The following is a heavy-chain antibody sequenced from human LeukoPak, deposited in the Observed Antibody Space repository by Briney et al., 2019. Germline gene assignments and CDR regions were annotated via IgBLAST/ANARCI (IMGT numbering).Heavy chain of an antibody. CDR1: GGTFSSYA. Sequence: ASEKVSCKASGGTFSSYAISWVRQAPGQGLEWMGRIIPIFGTANYAQKFQGRVTITTDESTSTAYMELSSLRSEDTAVYYCARELFSSSWYVRDFDYWGQGTLVTVSS. CDR3: ARELFSSSWYVRDFDY. D-gene: IGHD6-13*01. J-gene: IGHJ4*02. CDR2: IIPIFGTA. V-gene: IGHV1-69*05.